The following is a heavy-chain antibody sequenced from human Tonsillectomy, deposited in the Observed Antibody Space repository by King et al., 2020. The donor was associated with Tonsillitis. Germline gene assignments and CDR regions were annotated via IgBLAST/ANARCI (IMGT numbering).Heavy chain of an antibody. CDR2: MYYSGST. V-gene: IGHV4-59*01. D-gene: IGHD6-13*01. CDR3: ARDKQPGDY. CDR1: GASISSYY. Sequence: QLQESGPGLVKPSETLSLTCTVSGASISSYYWNWIRQPPGKGQEWIGYMYYSGSTNYNPSLKSRVTISVDTSKNQFSLKLRSVTAADTAVYYCARDKQPGDYWGQGTLVTVSS. J-gene: IGHJ4*02.